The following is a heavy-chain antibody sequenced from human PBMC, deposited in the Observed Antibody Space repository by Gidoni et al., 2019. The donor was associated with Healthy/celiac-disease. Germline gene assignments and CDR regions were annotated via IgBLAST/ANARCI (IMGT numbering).Heavy chain of an antibody. CDR2: INHSGST. J-gene: IGHJ6*02. CDR1: GGSFSGYY. CDR3: ARAPRGYSYGGYYYYGMDV. D-gene: IGHD5-18*01. V-gene: IGHV4-34*01. Sequence: QVQLQQWGAGLLKPSATLSLTCAVYGGSFSGYYWSWIRQPPGKGLEWIGEINHSGSTNYNPSLKSRVTRSVDTSKNQFSLKLSAVTAADTAVYYCARAPRGYSYGGYYYYGMDVWGQGTTVTVSS.